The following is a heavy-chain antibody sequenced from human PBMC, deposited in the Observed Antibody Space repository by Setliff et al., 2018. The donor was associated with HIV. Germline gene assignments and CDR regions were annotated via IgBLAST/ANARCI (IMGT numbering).Heavy chain of an antibody. D-gene: IGHD2-15*01. J-gene: IGHJ4*02. Sequence: AASVKVSCKASGGSLRSLSINWVRQAPGQGLEWMAGTIPKFGTSNYAHKFQGRMTITADESTSTAYMELTGLRSEDTAVYYCAREGQVVVTAKGFDYWGLGTLVTVSS. CDR2: TIPKFGTS. CDR3: AREGQVVVTAKGFDY. V-gene: IGHV1-69*13. CDR1: GGSLRSLS.